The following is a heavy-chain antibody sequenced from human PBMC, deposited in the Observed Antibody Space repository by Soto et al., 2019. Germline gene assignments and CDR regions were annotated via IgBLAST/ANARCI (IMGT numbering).Heavy chain of an antibody. CDR1: GFTFSSYW. V-gene: IGHV3-74*01. CDR3: ARDRVYYYYYGMDV. J-gene: IGHJ6*02. CDR2: INSDGSST. D-gene: IGHD3-10*01. Sequence: PGGSLRLSCAASGFTFSSYWMHWVRQAPGKRLVWVSRINSDGSSTSYADSVKGRFTISRDNAKNTLYLQMNSLRAEDTAVYYCARDRVYYYYYGMDVWGHGTLVTVSS.